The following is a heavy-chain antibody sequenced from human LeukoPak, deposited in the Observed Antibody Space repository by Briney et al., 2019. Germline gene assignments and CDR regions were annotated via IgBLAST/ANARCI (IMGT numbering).Heavy chain of an antibody. CDR3: AKDGLSGYNFDY. V-gene: IGHV3-23*01. Sequence: GGSLRLSCAASGFTFSDFAMAWVRQVPGKGLEWVSTVSNSGGSRYHADSVKGRFTISRDNSQNTLFLHMNSLRGEDTAVYYCAKDGLSGYNFDYWGQGTLVSVSS. CDR1: GFTFSDFA. D-gene: IGHD5-24*01. J-gene: IGHJ4*02. CDR2: VSNSGGSR.